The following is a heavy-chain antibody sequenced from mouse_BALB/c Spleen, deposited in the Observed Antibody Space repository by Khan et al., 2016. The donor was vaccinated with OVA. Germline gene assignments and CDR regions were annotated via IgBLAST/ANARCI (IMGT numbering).Heavy chain of an antibody. CDR1: GYSITSDYA. CDR3: ARDYGSSYYYCDY. D-gene: IGHD1-1*01. Sequence: EVELVESGPGLVKPSQSLSLTCTVTGYSITSDYAWNWIRQFPGNKLEWMGYISYSGSTSNNPSLKSRISITRDTSKNQFFLQLNSVTTEDTATYYCARDYGSSYYYCDYWGQGTTLTVSS. CDR2: ISYSGST. V-gene: IGHV3-2*02. J-gene: IGHJ2*01.